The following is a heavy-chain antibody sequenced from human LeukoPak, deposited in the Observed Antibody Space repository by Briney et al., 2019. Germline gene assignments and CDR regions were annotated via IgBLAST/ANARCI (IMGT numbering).Heavy chain of an antibody. CDR3: ARVELYYYDSSGYLSQLFDY. J-gene: IGHJ4*02. CDR1: GGSFSGYY. V-gene: IGHV4-34*01. CDR2: INYSGST. Sequence: KSSETLSLTCAVYGGSFSGYYWSWIRQPPGKGLEWIGEINYSGSTNYNPSLKSRVTISVDTSKNQFSLKLSSVTAADTAVYYCARVELYYYDSSGYLSQLFDYWGQGTLVTVSS. D-gene: IGHD3-22*01.